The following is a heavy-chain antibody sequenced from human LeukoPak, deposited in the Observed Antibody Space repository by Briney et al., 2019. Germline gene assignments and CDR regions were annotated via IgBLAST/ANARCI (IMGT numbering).Heavy chain of an antibody. CDR2: TIASGYST. J-gene: IGHJ4*01. D-gene: IGHD3-10*01. V-gene: IGHV3-21*01. Sequence: GGSLRLSCAASGFTFSSYAMTWVRQAPGKGLEWVSSTIASGYSTYYADSVKGRFTISRDNAKNSLYLQMNSLRAEDTAVYYCARGTMRRGYYGTREGNFDYRGQGTLVHVPS. CDR1: GFTFSSYA. CDR3: ARGTMRRGYYGTREGNFDY.